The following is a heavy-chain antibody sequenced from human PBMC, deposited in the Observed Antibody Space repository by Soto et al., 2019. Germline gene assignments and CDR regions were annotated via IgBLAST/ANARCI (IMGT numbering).Heavy chain of an antibody. CDR1: GFIFRRYW. Sequence: PGGSLRLSCSASGFIFRRYWMAWVRQAPGKGLEWVATIKLDGREKNYLDSVQGRFTISRDDAENSMSLQMSSLRGEDTAVYFCGRALEGYGRIDXWGLGTTVTVSX. J-gene: IGHJ4*02. CDR2: IKLDGREK. CDR3: GRALEGYGRIDX. D-gene: IGHD1-1*01. V-gene: IGHV3-7*01.